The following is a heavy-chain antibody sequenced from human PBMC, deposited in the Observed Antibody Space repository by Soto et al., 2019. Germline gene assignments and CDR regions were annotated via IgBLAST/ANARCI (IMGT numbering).Heavy chain of an antibody. CDR2: ISSSSSYI. V-gene: IGHV3-21*01. CDR3: ARARVHYYSSGG. Sequence: GAPRHPRGAPGVTFSSYSQNRGRPAPGKGLEWVSSISSSSSYIYYADSVKGRFTISRDNAKNSLYLQMNSLRAEDTAVYYCARARVHYYSSGGWRQGTLVTVSS. J-gene: IGHJ4*02. D-gene: IGHD6-19*01. CDR1: GVTFSSYS.